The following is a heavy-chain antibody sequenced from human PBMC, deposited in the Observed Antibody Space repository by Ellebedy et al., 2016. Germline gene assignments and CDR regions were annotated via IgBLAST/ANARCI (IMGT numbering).Heavy chain of an antibody. J-gene: IGHJ3*01. CDR2: VFHTGTT. Sequence: SETLSLTCNVSGGSVSSDYWNWIRRPPGKGLEWIGYVFHTGTTNYNPSLKSRVTMSVDTSKSQFSLRLTSVTAADTAVYYCAKWNGGWYAFEVWGQGAMVTVSS. CDR1: GGSVSSDY. D-gene: IGHD6-19*01. CDR3: AKWNGGWYAFEV. V-gene: IGHV4-59*02.